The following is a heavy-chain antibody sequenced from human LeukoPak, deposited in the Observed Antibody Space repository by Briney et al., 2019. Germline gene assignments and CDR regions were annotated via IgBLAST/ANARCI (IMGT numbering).Heavy chain of an antibody. Sequence: GGSLRLSCAASGFTFSSYGMHWVRQAPGKGLEWVAVISYDGSNKYYADSVKGRFTISRDNSKNTLYLQMNSLRAEDTAVYYCAKERAWGSYYGGSGYWGQGTLVTVS. J-gene: IGHJ4*02. D-gene: IGHD1-26*01. CDR1: GFTFSSYG. CDR3: AKERAWGSYYGGSGY. V-gene: IGHV3-30*18. CDR2: ISYDGSNK.